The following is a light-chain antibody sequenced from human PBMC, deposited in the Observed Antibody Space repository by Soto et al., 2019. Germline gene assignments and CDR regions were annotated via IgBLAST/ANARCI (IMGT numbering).Light chain of an antibody. Sequence: EIVLTQSPGTLSLSPGERATLSCRASQSVYSNYLAWYQQKPGQAPRLLIYAASRRATGIPDRFSGSGSGTDFTLTISRLEPEDSAVYYCQQYGRSPRVLFTFGPGTKVDI. CDR3: QQYGRSPRVLFT. J-gene: IGKJ3*01. CDR1: QSVYSNY. V-gene: IGKV3-20*01. CDR2: AAS.